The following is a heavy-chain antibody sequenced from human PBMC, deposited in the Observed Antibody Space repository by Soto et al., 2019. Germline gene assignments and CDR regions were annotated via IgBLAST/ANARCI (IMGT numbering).Heavy chain of an antibody. V-gene: IGHV3-30*18. Sequence: QVQLVESGGGVVQPGRSLRLSCVASGFGFSFYGMHWVRQAPGKGLEWVAVISDDGNDKYYGDSVKGRFTISRDNSAITLFLQMTGLREEDTALYYCANTLVVYSDSSGYFSDFDFWGQGTLVSVSS. CDR1: GFGFSFYG. D-gene: IGHD3-22*01. CDR2: ISDDGNDK. J-gene: IGHJ4*02. CDR3: ANTLVVYSDSSGYFSDFDF.